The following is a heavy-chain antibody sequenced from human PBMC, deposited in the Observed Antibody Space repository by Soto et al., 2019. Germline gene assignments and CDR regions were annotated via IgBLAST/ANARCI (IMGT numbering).Heavy chain of an antibody. CDR2: IYYSGST. J-gene: IGHJ6*02. CDR3: ARTPYYYGSGSYYPDYYYYGMDV. CDR1: GGSISSGAYY. Sequence: QVQLQESGPGLVKPSQTLSLTCTVSGGSISSGAYYWSWIRQHPGKGLEWIGYIYYSGSTYYNPSLKSRVTISVDTSKNQFSLKLSSVTAADTAVYYCARTPYYYGSGSYYPDYYYYGMDVWGQGTTVTVS. V-gene: IGHV4-31*03. D-gene: IGHD3-10*01.